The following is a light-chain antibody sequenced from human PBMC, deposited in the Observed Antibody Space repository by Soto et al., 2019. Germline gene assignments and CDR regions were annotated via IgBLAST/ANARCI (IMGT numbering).Light chain of an antibody. CDR2: GAS. CDR1: QSVSSSY. J-gene: IGKJ1*01. Sequence: EIVLTQSPGTLSLSPGESATLSCRASQSVSSSYLAWYQQKPGQAPRLLIYGASSRATGIPDRFSGSESGTDFTLTISRLEPEDFAMYYCQQYGSSPQTFGQGTKVDIK. V-gene: IGKV3-20*01. CDR3: QQYGSSPQT.